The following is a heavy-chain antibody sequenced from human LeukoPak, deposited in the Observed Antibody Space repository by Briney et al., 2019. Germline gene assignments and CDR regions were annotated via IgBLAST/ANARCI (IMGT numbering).Heavy chain of an antibody. CDR2: ISSSGST. J-gene: IGHJ6*03. CDR3: ARVGVAGTGVYYYYYMDV. D-gene: IGHD6-19*01. V-gene: IGHV4-61*02. CDR1: GDSISSGDYY. Sequence: SETLSLTCTVSGDSISSGDYYWSWIRQPAGKGLEWIGRISSSGSTNYNPSLKSRVTISVDTSKNQFSLKLSSVTAADTAVYYCARVGVAGTGVYYYYYMDVWGKGTTVTVSS.